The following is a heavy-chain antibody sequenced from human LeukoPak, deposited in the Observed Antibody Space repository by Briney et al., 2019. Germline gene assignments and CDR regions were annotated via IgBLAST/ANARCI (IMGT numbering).Heavy chain of an antibody. D-gene: IGHD5-18*01. CDR1: GFTFSSYV. V-gene: IGHV3-30*04. CDR3: ARSDTAIFKGIFDY. Sequence: GSLRLSCAASGFTFSSYVMHWVRQAPGKGLEWVAFISYDGSNKYYADSVRGRFTISRDNSKNTLYLQMNSLRSEDTAVYYCARSDTAIFKGIFDYWGQGTLVTVSS. CDR2: ISYDGSNK. J-gene: IGHJ4*02.